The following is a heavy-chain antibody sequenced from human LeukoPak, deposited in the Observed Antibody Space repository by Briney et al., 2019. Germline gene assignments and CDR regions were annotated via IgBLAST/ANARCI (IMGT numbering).Heavy chain of an antibody. Sequence: GGSLRLSCAASGFTFSNFGMHWVRQAPGKGLERVAVISYDGSLKHYLDSVKGRFTISRDNSKSTLYLQMDSLRVEDTAVYYCAKKYSYGSGAGDSLDIWGQGTLVTVSS. CDR1: GFTFSNFG. CDR2: ISYDGSLK. D-gene: IGHD3-10*01. J-gene: IGHJ3*02. V-gene: IGHV3-30*18. CDR3: AKKYSYGSGAGDSLDI.